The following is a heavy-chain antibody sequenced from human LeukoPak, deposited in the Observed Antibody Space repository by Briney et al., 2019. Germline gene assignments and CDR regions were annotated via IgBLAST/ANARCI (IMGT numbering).Heavy chain of an antibody. CDR3: ARSVVRYQLLIHY. D-gene: IGHD2-2*01. Sequence: ASVKVSCKASGYTFTGYYMHWVRQAPGQGLEWMGWINPNSGGTNYAQKFQGRVTMTRDTSISTAYMEQSRLRSDDTAVYYGARSVVRYQLLIHYWGQGTLVTVSS. CDR1: GYTFTGYY. V-gene: IGHV1-2*02. CDR2: INPNSGGT. J-gene: IGHJ4*02.